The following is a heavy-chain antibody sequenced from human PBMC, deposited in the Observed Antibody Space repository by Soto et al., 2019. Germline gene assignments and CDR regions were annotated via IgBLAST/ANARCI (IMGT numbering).Heavy chain of an antibody. CDR3: ARDSPDYSGYDF. Sequence: ASVKVSCKASGYTFTSYYMHWVRQAPGQGLEWMGIINPSGGSTSYAQKFQGRVTMTSYTSTSTVYMELSSLRSEDTAVYYCARDSPDYSGYDFWGQGTLVTVSS. V-gene: IGHV1-46*03. J-gene: IGHJ4*02. CDR2: INPSGGST. CDR1: GYTFTSYY. D-gene: IGHD5-12*01.